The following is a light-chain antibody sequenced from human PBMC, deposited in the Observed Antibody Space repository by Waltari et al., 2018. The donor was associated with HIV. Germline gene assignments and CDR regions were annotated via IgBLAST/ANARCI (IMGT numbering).Light chain of an antibody. CDR1: KLAAKF. CDR3: QAWDANHVI. V-gene: IGLV3-1*01. Sequence: ELTQPPSVSVPSGQTASIPCSGEKLAAKFPCGYQKKPDQPPVLLVYQGSRRPAGIPERFSACKSANTATLTIRGAQPLDEAEYFCQAWDANHVIFGGGTTLTVL. CDR2: QGS. J-gene: IGLJ2*01.